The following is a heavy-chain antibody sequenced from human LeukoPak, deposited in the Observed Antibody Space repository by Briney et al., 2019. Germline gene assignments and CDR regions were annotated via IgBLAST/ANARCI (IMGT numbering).Heavy chain of an antibody. CDR3: ARHIGSSSWYKWFDP. J-gene: IGHJ5*02. CDR2: IYYSGST. CDR1: VGSISSYY. Sequence: SETLSLTCTVSVGSISSYYWSWIRQPPGKGLEWIGYIYYSGSTNYNPSLKSRVTISVDTSKNQFSLRLSSVTAADTALYYCARHIGSSSWYKWFDPWGQGTLVTVSS. D-gene: IGHD6-13*01. V-gene: IGHV4-59*08.